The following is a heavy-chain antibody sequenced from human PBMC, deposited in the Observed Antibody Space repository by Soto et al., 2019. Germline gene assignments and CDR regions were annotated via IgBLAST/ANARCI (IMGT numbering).Heavy chain of an antibody. Sequence: QVQLVESGGGVVQPGRSLRLSCAASGFTFSSYAMHWVRQAPGQGLEWVALISYDGSNKYYADSVKGRFTISRDNSKNTLYLQMHSLRAEDTAVYYCARDAGDCTNGVCYGGWFDPWGQGTLVTVSS. CDR1: GFTFSSYA. CDR3: ARDAGDCTNGVCYGGWFDP. J-gene: IGHJ5*02. CDR2: ISYDGSNK. V-gene: IGHV3-30-3*01. D-gene: IGHD2-8*01.